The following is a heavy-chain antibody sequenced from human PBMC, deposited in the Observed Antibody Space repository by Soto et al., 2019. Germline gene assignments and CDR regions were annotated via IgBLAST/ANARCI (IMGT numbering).Heavy chain of an antibody. D-gene: IGHD2-2*01. CDR3: AKGQRYWSSDSCYFLHRVDAP. J-gene: IGHJ5*02. Sequence: EVQLVESGGGLVQPGRSLRLSCVASGFTFDDYAMHWVRQAPGKGLEWVSGINSNSGSVGYAYSVQGRFTISRDNAKNSLYLQRTSLSPEDTAWYYCAKGQRYWSSDSCYFLHRVDAPWGKGTLLTVSS. CDR2: INSNSGSV. V-gene: IGHV3-9*01. CDR1: GFTFDDYA.